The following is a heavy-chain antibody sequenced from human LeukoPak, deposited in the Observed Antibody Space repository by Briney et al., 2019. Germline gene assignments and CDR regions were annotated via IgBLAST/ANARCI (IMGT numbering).Heavy chain of an antibody. D-gene: IGHD5-12*01. CDR2: IGKNGNNE. Sequence: GGSLRLSCAASGFTFSLHIMHWVRQAPGKGLEWVAVIGKNGNNEFYADSVRGRFLTSRDNSKNTLHLRMNSLTPDDTAVYFCVRQSEGLDPWGQGTLLTVSS. CDR3: VRQSEGLDP. V-gene: IGHV3-30*03. J-gene: IGHJ5*02. CDR1: GFTFSLHI.